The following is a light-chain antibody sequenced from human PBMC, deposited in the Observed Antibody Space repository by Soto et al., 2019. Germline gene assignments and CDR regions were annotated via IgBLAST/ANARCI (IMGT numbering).Light chain of an antibody. V-gene: IGKV3-20*01. CDR3: QYYDKLAKAIT. J-gene: IGKJ5*01. CDR1: HSVSSSY. CDR2: GAT. Sequence: ENVLTQSPGTLSLSPGERATLSCRASHSVSSSYLAWYQQKAGQAPRLLIYGATNRATVIPDRFSGSGSGTDFTLTISRLEPEDFAVYYCQYYDKLAKAITFGQGTRLEIK.